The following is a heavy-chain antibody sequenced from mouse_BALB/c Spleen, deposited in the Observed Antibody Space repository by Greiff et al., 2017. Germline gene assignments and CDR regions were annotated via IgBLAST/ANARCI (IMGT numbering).Heavy chain of an antibody. CDR1: GYSFTDYI. CDR3: ALARNYAYFDV. Sequence: EVQLQQTGPELVKPGASVKISCKASGYSFTDYIMLWVKQSHGKSLEWIGNINPYYGSTSYNLKFKGKATLTVDKSSSTAYMQLNSLTSEDSAVYYCALARNYAYFDVWGAGTTVTVSS. J-gene: IGHJ1*01. CDR2: INPYYGST. V-gene: IGHV1-39*01. D-gene: IGHD2-1*01.